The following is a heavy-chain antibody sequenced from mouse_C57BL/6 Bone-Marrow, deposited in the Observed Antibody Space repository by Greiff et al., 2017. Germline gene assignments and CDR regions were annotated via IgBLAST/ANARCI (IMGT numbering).Heavy chain of an antibody. CDR3: ARRDVYYYGDFDY. Sequence: QVQLKQPGAELVKPGASVKLSCKASGYTFTSYWMQWVKQRPGQGLEWIGEIDPSDSYTNYNQKFKGKATLTVDTSSCTAYMQLSSLTSEDSAVYYCARRDVYYYGDFDYWGQGTTLTVSS. V-gene: IGHV1-50*01. D-gene: IGHD1-1*01. CDR2: IDPSDSYT. J-gene: IGHJ2*01. CDR1: GYTFTSYW.